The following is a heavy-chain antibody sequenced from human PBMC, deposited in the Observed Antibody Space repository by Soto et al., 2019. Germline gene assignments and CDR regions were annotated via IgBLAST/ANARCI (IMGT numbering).Heavy chain of an antibody. D-gene: IGHD6-25*01. CDR2: IYHSGST. CDR1: GGSISTTHW. CDR3: ARRYSSGFDY. Sequence: SETLSLTCAVSGGSISTTHWWTWVRQPPGKGLEWIGEIYHSGSTNYNPSLKSRVTISVDTSKNQFSLKLSSVTAADTAVYYCARRYSSGFDYWGQGTLVTVSS. V-gene: IGHV4-4*02. J-gene: IGHJ4*02.